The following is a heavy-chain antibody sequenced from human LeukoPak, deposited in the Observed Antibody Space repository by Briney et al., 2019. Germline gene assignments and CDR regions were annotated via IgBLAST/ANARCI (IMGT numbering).Heavy chain of an antibody. CDR1: GGSISSGDYY. J-gene: IGHJ3*02. D-gene: IGHD1-1*01. CDR3: ARDGPGTDAFDI. CDR2: IYYSGST. Sequence: SETLSLTCTVSGGSISSGDYYWSWIRQPPGKGLEWIGYIYYSGSTYYNPSLKSRVTISVDTSKNQFSLKLSSVTAADTAVYYCARDGPGTDAFDIWGQGTMVTVSS. V-gene: IGHV4-30-4*01.